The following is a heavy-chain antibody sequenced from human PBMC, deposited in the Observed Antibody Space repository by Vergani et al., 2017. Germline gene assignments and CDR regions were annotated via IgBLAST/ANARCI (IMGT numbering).Heavy chain of an antibody. Sequence: QLQLQESGPGLVKPSATLYLTCSVSGASIRSSNYYWGWIRQPPGKGLEWIASIYYSGSTYYNPSFKSRVTISVDTSKNQFSLKLSSVTAADTAVYFCARHSXVEWLVKLGWIDPWGQGILVTVSS. CDR1: GASIRSSNYY. CDR3: ARHSXVEWLVKLGWIDP. V-gene: IGHV4-39*01. D-gene: IGHD6-19*01. J-gene: IGHJ5*02. CDR2: IYYSGST.